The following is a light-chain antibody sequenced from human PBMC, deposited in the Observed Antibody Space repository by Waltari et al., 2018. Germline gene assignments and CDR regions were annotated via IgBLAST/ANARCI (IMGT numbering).Light chain of an antibody. J-gene: IGLJ3*02. CDR1: SSDVGTYNY. Sequence: QSALTQPASVSGSPGQSITISCPGTSSDVGTYNYVSWYQQHPGKAPKLLIYDFSYRPSGVSYRFSGSKSGNTASLTISGLQAEDEADYYCSSYITTNTLELFGGGTSLTVL. V-gene: IGLV2-14*03. CDR2: DFS. CDR3: SSYITTNTLEL.